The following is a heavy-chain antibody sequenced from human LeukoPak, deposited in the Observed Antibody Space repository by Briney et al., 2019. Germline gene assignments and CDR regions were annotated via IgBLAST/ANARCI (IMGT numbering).Heavy chain of an antibody. CDR1: GYRFTAYS. V-gene: IGHV1-2*02. Sequence: ASVKVSCKASGYRFTAYSMHWVRQAPGLGLEWMGWINPNSGDTKNAQNYQGRITMTRDTSISTVYMELTSLRSDDTAVYYCAKDDVAAFATGYMDVWGKGTTVTVSS. CDR3: AKDDVAAFATGYMDV. CDR2: INPNSGDT. D-gene: IGHD6-6*01. J-gene: IGHJ6*03.